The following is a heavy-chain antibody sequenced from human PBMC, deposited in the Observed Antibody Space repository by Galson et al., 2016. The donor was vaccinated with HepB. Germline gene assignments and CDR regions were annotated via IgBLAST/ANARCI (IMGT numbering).Heavy chain of an antibody. CDR3: VKDPNWESGY. D-gene: IGHD1-26*01. CDR2: INYIGERT. Sequence: SLRLSCAASGFTFSHHDMNWVRQAPGKGLEWVSNINYIGERTYYADSVKGRFTIYRDNSKNKLHLQMDSLRVEGTAVYYCVKDPNWESGYWGQGTLVTVSS. V-gene: IGHV3-23*01. CDR1: GFTFSHHD. J-gene: IGHJ4*02.